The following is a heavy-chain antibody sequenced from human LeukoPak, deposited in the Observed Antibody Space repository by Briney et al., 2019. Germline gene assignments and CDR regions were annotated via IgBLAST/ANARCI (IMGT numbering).Heavy chain of an antibody. D-gene: IGHD3-10*01. CDR2: ISYDGSNK. CDR1: GFTFSSYG. V-gene: IGHV3-30*03. Sequence: PGGSLRLSCAASGFTFSSYGMHWVRQAPGKGLEWVAVISYDGSNKYYADSVKGRFTISRDNARNTLYLQMTSLRVEDTAVYYCARDRTWFGESRYNYYGMDVWGQGTTVTVSS. J-gene: IGHJ6*02. CDR3: ARDRTWFGESRYNYYGMDV.